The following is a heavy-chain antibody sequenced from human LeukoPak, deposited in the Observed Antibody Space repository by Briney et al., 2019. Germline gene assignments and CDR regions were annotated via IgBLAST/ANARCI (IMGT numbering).Heavy chain of an antibody. CDR2: INPNSGGT. J-gene: IGHJ6*02. D-gene: IGHD3-10*01. CDR3: ARVRLRFGSGSYYGMDV. CDR1: GYTFTGYY. Sequence: ASVKVSCKASGYTFTGYYMHWVRQAPGQGLEWMGWINPNSGGTNYAQKFQGRVTMTRDTSISTAYMELSRLRSDDTAVYYCARVRLRFGSGSYYGMDVWGQGTTVTVSS. V-gene: IGHV1-2*02.